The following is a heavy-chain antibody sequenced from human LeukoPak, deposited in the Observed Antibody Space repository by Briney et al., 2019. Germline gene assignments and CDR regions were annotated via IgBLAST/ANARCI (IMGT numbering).Heavy chain of an antibody. J-gene: IGHJ4*02. D-gene: IGHD1-26*01. Sequence: GASVKVSCKVSGYTLTELSMHWVRQAPGKGREWMGGFDPENGETIYPQNFQGRVTMTEDTSTDTAYMEVSSLRCEDTAVYYCATVSGSYSYFDYWGQGTLVTVSS. CDR2: FDPENGET. CDR3: ATVSGSYSYFDY. CDR1: GYTLTELS. V-gene: IGHV1-24*01.